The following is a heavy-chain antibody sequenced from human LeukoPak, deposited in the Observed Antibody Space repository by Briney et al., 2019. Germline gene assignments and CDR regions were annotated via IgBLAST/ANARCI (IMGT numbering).Heavy chain of an antibody. CDR1: GGSFSGYY. Sequence: SETLSLTCAVYGGSFSGYYWSWIRQPPGKGLEWIGEINHSGSTNYNPSLKSRVTISVDTSKNQFSLKLSSVTAADTAVYYCARGATVVTSFDYWGQGTLVTVSS. CDR2: INHSGST. V-gene: IGHV4-34*01. CDR3: ARGATVVTSFDY. D-gene: IGHD4-23*01. J-gene: IGHJ4*02.